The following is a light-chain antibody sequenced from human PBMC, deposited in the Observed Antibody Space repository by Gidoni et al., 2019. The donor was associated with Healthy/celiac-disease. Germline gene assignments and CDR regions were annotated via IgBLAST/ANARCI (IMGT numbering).Light chain of an antibody. CDR3: QQYNNWHPQGGPKRPMYT. J-gene: IGKJ2*01. CDR2: GAS. CDR1: QSVSSN. V-gene: IGKV3-15*01. Sequence: EIVLTQSPATLSVSPGERATLSCRASQSVSSNVAWYQQKPGPAPRLLISGASTRATGIPARCSGSGSGTEFTLTISSLQSEDFAVYYCQQYNNWHPQGGPKRPMYTFGQGTKLEIK.